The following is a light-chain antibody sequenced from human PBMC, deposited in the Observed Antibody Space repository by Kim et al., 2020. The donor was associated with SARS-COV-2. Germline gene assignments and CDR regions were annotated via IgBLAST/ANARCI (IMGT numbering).Light chain of an antibody. J-gene: IGKJ5*01. CDR1: QSVSSY. CDR2: DAS. Sequence: EIVLTQSPATLSLSPGERATLSCRASQSVSSYLALYHQKPGQAPRLLIYDASNRATGIPARFSGSGSGTDFTLTISSLEPEDFAVYYCQQRSNWPPITFGQGTRLEIK. V-gene: IGKV3-11*01. CDR3: QQRSNWPPIT.